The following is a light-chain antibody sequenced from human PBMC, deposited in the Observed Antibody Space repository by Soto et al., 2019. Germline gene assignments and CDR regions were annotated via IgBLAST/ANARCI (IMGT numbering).Light chain of an antibody. Sequence: EIVLTQSPATPSLSPGERATLSCRASQSVSSYLAWYQQKPGQAPRLLIYDASNRATGIPARFSGSGSGTDFTLTISSLEPEDFAVYYCQQRSKWTFGQGTKVDI. J-gene: IGKJ1*01. V-gene: IGKV3-11*01. CDR2: DAS. CDR3: QQRSKWT. CDR1: QSVSSY.